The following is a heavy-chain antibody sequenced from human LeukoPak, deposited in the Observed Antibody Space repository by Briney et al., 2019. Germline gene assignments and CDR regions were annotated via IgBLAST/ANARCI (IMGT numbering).Heavy chain of an antibody. CDR3: ARRDFWSGYFDY. CDR1: GGSLSSSSYY. V-gene: IGHV4-39*01. J-gene: IGHJ4*02. CDR2: IYYSGST. D-gene: IGHD3-3*01. Sequence: PSETLSLTCTVSGGSLSSSSYYWGWLRQPPGTGLEWIGSIYYSGSTYYNPSLKSRVTISVDTSKDQFSLKLSSVTAADTAVYYCARRDFWSGYFDYWGQGTLVTVSS.